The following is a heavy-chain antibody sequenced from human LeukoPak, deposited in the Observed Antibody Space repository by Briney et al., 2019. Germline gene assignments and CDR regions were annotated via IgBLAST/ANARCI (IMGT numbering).Heavy chain of an antibody. CDR1: GGSTKIENYY. CDR2: MHYTGNS. V-gene: IGHV4-39*07. Sequence: SETLSLTCTVSGGSTKIENYYWAGIRQSPGKGLDWMGGMHYTGNSKSSPSLKGRVTLSIDTSKNEISLKLTPVTAADTAVYYCARGLYCVGDSCYLGNYFDYWGQGTLVTVSS. J-gene: IGHJ4*02. D-gene: IGHD2-15*01. CDR3: ARGLYCVGDSCYLGNYFDY.